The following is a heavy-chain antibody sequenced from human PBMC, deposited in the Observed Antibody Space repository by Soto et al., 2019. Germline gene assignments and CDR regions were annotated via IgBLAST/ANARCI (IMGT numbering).Heavy chain of an antibody. D-gene: IGHD3-22*01. CDR3: ARVTDYYDSSGYYSKRYNWFDP. Sequence: GASVKVSCKASGGTFSSYAISWVRQAPGQGLEWMGGIIPIFGTANYAQKFQGRVTITADESTSTAYMELSSLRSEDTAVYYCARVTDYYDSSGYYSKRYNWFDPWGQGTLVTVSS. V-gene: IGHV1-69*13. J-gene: IGHJ5*02. CDR1: GGTFSSYA. CDR2: IIPIFGTA.